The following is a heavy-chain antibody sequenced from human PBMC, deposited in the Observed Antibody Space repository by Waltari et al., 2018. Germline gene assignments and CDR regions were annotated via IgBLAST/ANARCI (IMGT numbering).Heavy chain of an antibody. Sequence: QLQLQESGPGLLKPSETLSLTCHVSDGPIRTASWWSWIRQSPGKGLEWIGEIYPSGSTNYNPSLESRITISQDYSKNQFSLKLNSVTAADTAVYYCAGGSSMQQLMRYWGQGILVTVSS. CDR2: IYPSGST. CDR1: DGPIRTASW. V-gene: IGHV4-4*02. J-gene: IGHJ4*02. CDR3: AGGSSMQQLMRY. D-gene: IGHD6-13*01.